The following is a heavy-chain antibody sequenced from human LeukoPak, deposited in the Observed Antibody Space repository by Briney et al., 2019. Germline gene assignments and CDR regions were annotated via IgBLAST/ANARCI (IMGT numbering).Heavy chain of an antibody. J-gene: IGHJ4*02. Sequence: PSETLSLTCTVSGGSISSYYWSWIRQPPGKGLEWIGYIYYSGSTNYNPSPKSGVTTSVDTSTNNFSLKLSSLLTADTTAYYCAGSPQWELRVYFDYWGQETLVTVSS. D-gene: IGHD1-26*01. CDR2: IYYSGST. CDR3: AGSPQWELRVYFDY. CDR1: GGSISSYY. V-gene: IGHV4-59*01.